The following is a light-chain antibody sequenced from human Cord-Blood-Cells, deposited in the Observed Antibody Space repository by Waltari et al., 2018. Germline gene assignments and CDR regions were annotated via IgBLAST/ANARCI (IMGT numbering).Light chain of an antibody. Sequence: EIVLTQSPGTLSLSPGERATLSCRASQSVSSIYLGWYQQKPGQAPRLLIYGASRRATGIPDRFSGSGSVTDFTLTISRLEPEDFAVYYCQQYGSSPRTFGQGTKVEIK. J-gene: IGKJ1*01. CDR1: QSVSSIY. CDR2: GAS. CDR3: QQYGSSPRT. V-gene: IGKV3-20*01.